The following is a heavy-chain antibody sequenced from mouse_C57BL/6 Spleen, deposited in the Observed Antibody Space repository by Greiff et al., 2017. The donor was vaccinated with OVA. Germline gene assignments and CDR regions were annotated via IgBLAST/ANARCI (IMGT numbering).Heavy chain of an antibody. Sequence: VQLQQSGPELVMPGASVKLSCKASGYTFTSYWMHWVKQRPGQGLEWIGEIDPSDSYTNYNQKFKGKSTLTVDKSSSTAYMQLSSLTSEDSAVYYCARRSNYYFDYWGQGTTLTVSS. J-gene: IGHJ2*01. D-gene: IGHD2-5*01. CDR3: ARRSNYYFDY. CDR1: GYTFTSYW. V-gene: IGHV1-69*01. CDR2: IDPSDSYT.